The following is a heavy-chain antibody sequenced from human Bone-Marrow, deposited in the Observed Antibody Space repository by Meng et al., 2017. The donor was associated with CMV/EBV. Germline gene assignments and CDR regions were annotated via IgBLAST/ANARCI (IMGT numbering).Heavy chain of an antibody. J-gene: IGHJ1*01. D-gene: IGHD2-2*02. Sequence: ASVKVSCKASGYTFTSYGISWVRQAPGQGLEWMGWINPNSGGTNYAQKFQGRVTMTRDTSISTAYMELSRLRSDDTAVYYCARDDIPRRFQHWGQGTLVTVSS. CDR2: INPNSGGT. V-gene: IGHV1-2*02. CDR1: GYTFTSYG. CDR3: ARDDIPRRFQH.